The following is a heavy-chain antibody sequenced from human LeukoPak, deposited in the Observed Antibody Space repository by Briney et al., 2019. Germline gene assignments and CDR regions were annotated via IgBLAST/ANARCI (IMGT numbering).Heavy chain of an antibody. CDR2: IRSSSSYI. Sequence: PGGCLRLSCAASGFTFSGSSMSWVRQAPGKGLEWVSSIRSSSSYIYYADSVKGRFTVSRDNAQNSLYLLMNSLRAEDTAVYYCARTTVVTLIDYWGQGTLVTVSS. CDR1: GFTFSGSS. V-gene: IGHV3-21*04. D-gene: IGHD4-23*01. CDR3: ARTTVVTLIDY. J-gene: IGHJ4*02.